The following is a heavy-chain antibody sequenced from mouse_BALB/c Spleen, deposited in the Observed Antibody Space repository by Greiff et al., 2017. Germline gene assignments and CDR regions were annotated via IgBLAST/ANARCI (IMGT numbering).Heavy chain of an antibody. J-gene: IGHJ2*01. CDR2: ISYDGSN. V-gene: IGHV3-6*02. Sequence: EVQVVESGPGLVKPSQSLSLTCSVTGYSITSGYYWNWIRQFPGNKLEWMGYISYDGSNNYNPSLKNRISITRDTSKNQFFLKLNSVTTEDTATYYCAREGITTAGFDYWGQGTTLTVSS. CDR3: AREGITTAGFDY. D-gene: IGHD1-2*01. CDR1: GYSITSGYY.